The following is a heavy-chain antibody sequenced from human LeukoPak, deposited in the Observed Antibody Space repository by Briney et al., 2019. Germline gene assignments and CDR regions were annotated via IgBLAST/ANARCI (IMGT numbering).Heavy chain of an antibody. CDR3: ARAGYSYGTGYYFDY. CDR1: GGSISSYY. Sequence: PSETLSLTCTVSGGSISSYYWSWIRLPPGKGLEWIGYIYYTGATYYNPSLKSRVTISLDTSKNQLSLKLSSVTAADAAVYYCARAGYSYGTGYYFDYWGQGALVTVSS. CDR2: IYYTGAT. D-gene: IGHD5-18*01. J-gene: IGHJ4*02. V-gene: IGHV4-59*01.